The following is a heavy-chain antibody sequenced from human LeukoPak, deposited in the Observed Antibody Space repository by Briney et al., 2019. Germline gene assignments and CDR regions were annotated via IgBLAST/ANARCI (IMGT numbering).Heavy chain of an antibody. CDR1: GGSISSYY. V-gene: IGHV4-59*12. CDR3: ARLGESGLKGDY. D-gene: IGHD1-26*01. Sequence: PSETLSLTCTVSGGSISSYYWSWIRQPPGKGLEWIGYIYYSGSTNYNPSLKSRVTISVDTSKNQFSLKLSSVTAADTAVYYCARLGESGLKGDYWGQGTLVTVSS. CDR2: IYYSGST. J-gene: IGHJ4*02.